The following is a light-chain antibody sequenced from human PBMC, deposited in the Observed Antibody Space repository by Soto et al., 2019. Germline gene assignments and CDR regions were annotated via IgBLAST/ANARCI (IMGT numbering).Light chain of an antibody. CDR3: AAWDDSLSGYV. CDR2: RNN. Sequence: QAVVTQPPSASGTPGQRVTISCSGSSSNIGSNYVYWYQQLPGTAPKLLIYRNNQRPSGVPDRFSGSKSGTSASLAISGLRSEHEADYYCAAWDDSLSGYVFGTGTKLTVL. CDR1: SSNIGSNY. V-gene: IGLV1-47*01. J-gene: IGLJ1*01.